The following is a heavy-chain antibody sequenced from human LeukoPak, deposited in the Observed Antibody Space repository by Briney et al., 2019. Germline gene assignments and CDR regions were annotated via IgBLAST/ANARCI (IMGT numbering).Heavy chain of an antibody. Sequence: ASVKVSCKASGYTFTTYGISWLRQAPGQGLEWMGWIGVYNTNTNYAQNFRGRVTVTTDTSTTTAYMELTSLTSDDTAVYYCSRHRGSGWETPIDWGQGTRVPVSS. CDR2: IGVYNTNT. CDR3: SRHRGSGWETPID. J-gene: IGHJ4*02. D-gene: IGHD6-19*01. CDR1: GYTFTTYG. V-gene: IGHV1-18*01.